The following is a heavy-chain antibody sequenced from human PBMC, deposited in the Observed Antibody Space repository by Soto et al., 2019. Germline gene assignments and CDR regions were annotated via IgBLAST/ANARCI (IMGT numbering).Heavy chain of an antibody. J-gene: IGHJ4*02. D-gene: IGHD6-19*01. V-gene: IGHV1-18*01. CDR2: INDYNGNT. CDR1: GYTFTSYA. CDR3: ARDLGAGLVDY. Sequence: QVQLVQSGAEVKKPGASVKVSCKASGYTFTSYAISWVRQAPGQGLEWMGWINDYNGNTKYAQKLQGRVTMTKDTSTSTAYMALRSLRSDDTAVYYCARDLGAGLVDYWGQGTLVTVSS.